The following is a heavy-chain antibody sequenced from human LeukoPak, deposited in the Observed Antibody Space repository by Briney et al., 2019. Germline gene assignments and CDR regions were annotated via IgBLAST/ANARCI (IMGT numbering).Heavy chain of an antibody. J-gene: IGHJ6*02. V-gene: IGHV1-8*01. D-gene: IGHD2-15*01. CDR3: AREIVVVSLYYYGMDV. CDR1: GYTFTSYV. Sequence: GASVKVSCKASGYTFTSYVINWVRQATGQGLEWMGWMNPNSGNTGYAQKFQGRVTMTRNTSISTAYMELSSLRSEDTAVYYCAREIVVVSLYYYGMDVWGQGTTVTVSS. CDR2: MNPNSGNT.